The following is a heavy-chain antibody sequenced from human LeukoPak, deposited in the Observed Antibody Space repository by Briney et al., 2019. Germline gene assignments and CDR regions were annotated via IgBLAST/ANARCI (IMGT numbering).Heavy chain of an antibody. CDR3: ARHNPFRPFPDY. J-gene: IGHJ4*02. Sequence: SETLSLTCTVSGGSISSSSYFWGWIRQPPGKGLEWIGTIYYSGSTYYNPSLKSRVTFSLDTSNNQFSLRLSSVTAADTAVYFCARHNPFRPFPDYWGQGTLVTVSS. CDR2: IYYSGST. D-gene: IGHD2/OR15-2a*01. CDR1: GGSISSSSYF. V-gene: IGHV4-39*01.